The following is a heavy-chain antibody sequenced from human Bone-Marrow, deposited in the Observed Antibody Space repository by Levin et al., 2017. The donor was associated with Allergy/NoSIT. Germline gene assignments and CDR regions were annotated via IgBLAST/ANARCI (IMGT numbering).Heavy chain of an antibody. CDR2: MSYDGRDK. CDR3: ARAWEGSTRIPLDF. D-gene: IGHD1-26*01. Sequence: GASVKVSCAASGFPFNNYQMHWVRQAPGKGLEWVAFMSYDGRDKEYADSVKGRFTISRDNSQNTLSLQMNSLRPEDTAVYYCARAWEGSTRIPLDFWGQGALVTVSS. J-gene: IGHJ4*02. CDR1: GFPFNNYQ. V-gene: IGHV3-30*03.